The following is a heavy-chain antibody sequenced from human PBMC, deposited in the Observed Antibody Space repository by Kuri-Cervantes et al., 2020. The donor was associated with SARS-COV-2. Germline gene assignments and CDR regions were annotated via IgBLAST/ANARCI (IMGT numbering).Heavy chain of an antibody. Sequence: GSLRLSCTVSGGSISSSSYYWGWIRQPPGKGLEWIGSIYYSGSTYYNPSLKSRVTISVDTSKNQFSLKLSSVTAADTAVYYCARGRVLLWFGELYFDYWGQGTLVTVSS. J-gene: IGHJ4*02. CDR3: ARGRVLLWFGELYFDY. CDR2: IYYSGST. D-gene: IGHD3-10*01. CDR1: GGSISSSSYY. V-gene: IGHV4-39*07.